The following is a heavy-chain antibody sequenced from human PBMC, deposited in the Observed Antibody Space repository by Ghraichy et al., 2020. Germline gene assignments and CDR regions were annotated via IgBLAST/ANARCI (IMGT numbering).Heavy chain of an antibody. CDR1: EFSFTNYA. Sequence: GESLRLSCAASEFSFTNYAMAWVRQAPGKGPEWVSSITGSGTLTYYTDSVKGRFTISRNNSKSTLYLQMNSLRAEDTAVYFCAKELRYSGYDFGTFDFWGQGALVTVSS. CDR2: ITGSGTLT. J-gene: IGHJ4*02. CDR3: AKELRYSGYDFGTFDF. V-gene: IGHV3-23*01. D-gene: IGHD5-12*01.